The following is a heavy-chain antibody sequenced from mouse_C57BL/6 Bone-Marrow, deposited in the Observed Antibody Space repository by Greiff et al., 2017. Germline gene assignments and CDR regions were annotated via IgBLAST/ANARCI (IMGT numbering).Heavy chain of an antibody. J-gene: IGHJ3*01. D-gene: IGHD1-2*01. CDR3: ARGGEVDGGAWFAY. CDR2: ISYDGSN. Sequence: EVQLQQSGPGLVKPSQSLSLTCSVTGYSITSCYYWNWIRQFPGNQLEWMGYISYDGSNNYNQSLKNRISITRDTSTNQFFLKLNSVTTEDTATYYCARGGEVDGGAWFAYWGQGTLVTVSA. CDR1: GYSITSCYY. V-gene: IGHV3-6*01.